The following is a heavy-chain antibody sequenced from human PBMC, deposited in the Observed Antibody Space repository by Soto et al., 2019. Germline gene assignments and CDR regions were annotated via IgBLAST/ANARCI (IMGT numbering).Heavy chain of an antibody. CDR3: ARGVGNYLYYYYMDV. Sequence: PGGSLRLSCAVSGFTFGDYGMSWVRQGPGKGLEWVSGINWNGGRIGYADSVKGRFTISRDSAKNSLYLQMNSLRAEDTALYYCARGVGNYLYYYYMDVWGKGTTVTVSS. V-gene: IGHV3-20*04. J-gene: IGHJ6*03. CDR1: GFTFGDYG. CDR2: INWNGGRI. D-gene: IGHD7-27*01.